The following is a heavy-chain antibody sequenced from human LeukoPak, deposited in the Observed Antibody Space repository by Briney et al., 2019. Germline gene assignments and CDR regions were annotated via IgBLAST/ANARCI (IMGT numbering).Heavy chain of an antibody. J-gene: IGHJ4*02. CDR3: ARDGPHYYDSSGLDY. CDR1: GYTFTSYG. CDR2: ISAYNGNT. Sequence: SVKVSCKASGYTFTSYGISWVRQAPGQGLEWMGWISAYNGNTNYAQKLQGRVTMTTDTSTSTAYMELRSLRSDDTAVYYCARDGPHYYDSSGLDYWGQGTLVTVSS. D-gene: IGHD3-22*01. V-gene: IGHV1-18*01.